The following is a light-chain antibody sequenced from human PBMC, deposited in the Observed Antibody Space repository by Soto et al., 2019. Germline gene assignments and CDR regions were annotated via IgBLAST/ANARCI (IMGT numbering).Light chain of an antibody. Sequence: EIVLTQSPATLSLSPGERATLSCRASQSVSGYLAWYQQKTGQAPSLLIYDASNRATGIPARFSGSGSGTDFTLTISSLEPGDFAVYYCQQRSNWPFTFGPGTTVDVK. J-gene: IGKJ3*01. CDR3: QQRSNWPFT. V-gene: IGKV3-11*01. CDR2: DAS. CDR1: QSVSGY.